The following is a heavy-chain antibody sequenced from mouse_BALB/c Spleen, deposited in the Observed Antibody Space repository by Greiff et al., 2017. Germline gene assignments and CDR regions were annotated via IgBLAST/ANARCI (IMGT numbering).Heavy chain of an antibody. CDR3: ASPYDGYYEWAMDY. V-gene: IGHV5-17*02. D-gene: IGHD2-3*01. CDR1: GFTFSSFG. CDR2: ISSGSSTI. J-gene: IGHJ4*01. Sequence: EVQRVESGGGLVQPGGSRKLSCAASGFTFSSFGMHWVRQAPEKGLEWVAYISSGSSTIYYADTVKGRFTISRDNPKNTLFLQMTSLSSEDTAMYYCASPYDGYYEWAMDYWGQGTSVTVSS.